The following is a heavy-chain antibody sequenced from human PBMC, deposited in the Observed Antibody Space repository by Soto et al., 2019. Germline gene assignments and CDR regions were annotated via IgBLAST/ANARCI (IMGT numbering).Heavy chain of an antibody. CDR2: INSDGSST. J-gene: IGHJ3*02. V-gene: IGHV3-74*01. D-gene: IGHD6-19*01. CDR1: GFTFSSYW. CDR3: ASVDLAVADDAFDI. Sequence: PGGSLRLSCAASGFTFSSYWMHWVRQAPGKGLVWVSRINSDGSSTSYADSVKGRFTISRDNAKNTLYLQMNNLRAEDTAVYYCASVDLAVADDAFDIWGQGTMVTVSS.